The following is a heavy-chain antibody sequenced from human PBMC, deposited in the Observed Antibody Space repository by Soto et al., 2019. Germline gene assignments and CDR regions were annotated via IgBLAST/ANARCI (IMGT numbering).Heavy chain of an antibody. CDR1: GFTFSSYA. D-gene: IGHD5-12*01. J-gene: IGHJ6*04. Sequence: QVQLVESGGGVVQPGRSLRLSCAASGFTFSSYAMHWVRQAPGKGLEWVAVLSYDGSNKYYADSVKGRFTISRDNPKKTLFLQMNSLRAEDTALYRCARDKVANYYYYGMDVWGKGTTVAVSP. CDR2: LSYDGSNK. CDR3: ARDKVANYYYYGMDV. V-gene: IGHV3-30-3*01.